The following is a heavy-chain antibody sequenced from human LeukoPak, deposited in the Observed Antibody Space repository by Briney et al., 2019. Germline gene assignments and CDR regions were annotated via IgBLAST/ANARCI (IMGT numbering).Heavy chain of an antibody. CDR2: ISGSGGST. CDR3: AKAGYDSSGYSLEHDAFDI. Sequence: GGSLRLSCAASGFTFSSYAMSWVRQAPGKGLEWVSAISGSGGSTYYADSVKGRFTISRDNSKNTLYLQMNSLRAEDTAVYYCAKAGYDSSGYSLEHDAFDIWGQGTMVTVSS. CDR1: GFTFSSYA. V-gene: IGHV3-23*01. D-gene: IGHD3-22*01. J-gene: IGHJ3*02.